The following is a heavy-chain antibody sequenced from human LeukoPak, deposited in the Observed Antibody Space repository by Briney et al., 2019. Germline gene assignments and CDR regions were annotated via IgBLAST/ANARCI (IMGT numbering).Heavy chain of an antibody. CDR3: ARALGYCSGGSCSFFDY. J-gene: IGHJ4*02. CDR2: INPNSGGT. V-gene: IGHV1-2*02. D-gene: IGHD2-15*01. Sequence: ASVKVSCKASGYTFTGFYIHWVRQAPGQGLEWMGWINPNSGGTKYAQRFQGRVTMTRDTSISTAYMELSRLRSDDTAVYYCARALGYCSGGSCSFFDYWGQGTLVTVSS. CDR1: GYTFTGFY.